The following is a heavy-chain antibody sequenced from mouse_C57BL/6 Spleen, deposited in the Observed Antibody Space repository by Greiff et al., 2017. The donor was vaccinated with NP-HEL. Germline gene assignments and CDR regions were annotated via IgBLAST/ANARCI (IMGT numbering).Heavy chain of an antibody. D-gene: IGHD2-5*01. CDR3: ARLGYSNYPYAMDY. CDR1: GYSFTGYY. V-gene: IGHV1-42*01. CDR2: INPSTGGT. J-gene: IGHJ4*01. Sequence: VQLQQSGPELVKPGASVKISCKASGYSFTGYYMNWVKQSPEKSLEWIGEINPSTGGTTYNQKFKAQATLTVDKSSSTAYMQLKSLTSEDSAVYYCARLGYSNYPYAMDYWGQGTSVTVSS.